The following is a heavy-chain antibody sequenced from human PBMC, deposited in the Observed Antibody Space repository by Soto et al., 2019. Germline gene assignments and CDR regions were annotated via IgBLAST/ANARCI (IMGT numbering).Heavy chain of an antibody. J-gene: IGHJ6*02. D-gene: IGHD3-9*01. V-gene: IGHV4-59*01. CDR1: GGSISSYY. CDR3: AREGPSNYDILTGYQAGYYYGMDV. Sequence: SETLSLTCTVSGGSISSYYWSWIRQPPGKGLEWIGYIYYSGGTNYNPSLKSRVTISVDTSKNQFSLKLSSVTAADTAVYYCAREGPSNYDILTGYQAGYYYGMDVWGQGTTVTVSS. CDR2: IYYSGGT.